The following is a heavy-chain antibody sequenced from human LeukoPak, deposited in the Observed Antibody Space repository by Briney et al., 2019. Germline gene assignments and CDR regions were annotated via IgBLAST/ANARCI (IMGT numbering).Heavy chain of an antibody. CDR2: IYYSGST. V-gene: IGHV4-39*01. CDR3: ARRHYYDSSGYY. J-gene: IGHJ4*02. CDR1: GGSINSDSYY. D-gene: IGHD3-22*01. Sequence: SETLSLTCSVSGGSINSDSYYGGWIRQPPGKGLELIGTIYYSGSTYYNPSLKSRVTISADTSKNQFSLKLSSVTAADTAVYYCARRHYYDSSGYYWGQGTLVTVSS.